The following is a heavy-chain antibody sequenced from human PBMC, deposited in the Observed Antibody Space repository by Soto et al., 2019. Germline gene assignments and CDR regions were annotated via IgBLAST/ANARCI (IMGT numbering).Heavy chain of an antibody. V-gene: IGHV4-59*08. CDR3: ARRWGRSFDY. Sequence: PSETLSLTCTVSGGSISSYYWSWIRQPPGKGLEWIGYIYYSGSTNYNPSLKSRVTISVDTSKNQFSLNLSSVTAADTAVYYCARRWGRSFDYWGPGTLVTVSS. CDR1: GGSISSYY. D-gene: IGHD2-15*01. CDR2: IYYSGST. J-gene: IGHJ4*02.